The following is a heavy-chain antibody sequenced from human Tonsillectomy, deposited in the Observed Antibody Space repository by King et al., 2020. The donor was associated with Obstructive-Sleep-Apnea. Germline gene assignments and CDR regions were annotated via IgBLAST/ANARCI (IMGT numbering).Heavy chain of an antibody. CDR2: ISSTVTI. D-gene: IGHD5-24*01. CDR1: GFDFSAYS. V-gene: IGHV3-48*04. J-gene: IGHJ4*02. CDR3: ASGPRWLRSFDF. Sequence: VQLVESGGGLVQPGGPLRLSCAAFGFDFSAYSMNWVRQAPGKGLEWVSYISSTVTIYYADSVKGRFTISRDNAKNSLYLQMNSLRAEDTAVYYCASGPRWLRSFDFWGQGSLVTVSS.